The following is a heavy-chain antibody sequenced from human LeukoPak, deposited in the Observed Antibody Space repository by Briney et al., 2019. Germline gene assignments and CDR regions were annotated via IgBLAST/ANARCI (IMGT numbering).Heavy chain of an antibody. Sequence: GGSLRLSCAASGFTFSTYTMNWARQAPGKGLEWVSSINSGGSTTHYADSVKGRFTISRDNAQNSLYLQMNSLRVDDAAVYYCLRGDSRDFWGHGTLVTVSS. D-gene: IGHD3-22*01. CDR1: GFTFSTYT. J-gene: IGHJ4*01. CDR2: INSGGSTT. V-gene: IGHV3-21*01. CDR3: LRGDSRDF.